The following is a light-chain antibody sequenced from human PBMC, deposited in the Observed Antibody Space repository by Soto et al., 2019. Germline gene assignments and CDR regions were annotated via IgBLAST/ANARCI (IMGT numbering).Light chain of an antibody. CDR2: RNN. CDR1: SSNIGSNY. V-gene: IGLV1-47*01. J-gene: IGLJ1*01. Sequence: QSVLTQPPSASGTPGQRVTISCSGSSSNIGSNYVYWYQQLPGTAPKLLIYRNNQRPSGVPDRFSGSNSGTSASLAISGLRSEDEADYYCAARDDSLSDSYVFGTGTKVTVL. CDR3: AARDDSLSDSYV.